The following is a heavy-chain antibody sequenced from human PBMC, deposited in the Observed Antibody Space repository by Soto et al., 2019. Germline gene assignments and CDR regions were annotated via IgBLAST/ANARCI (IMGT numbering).Heavy chain of an antibody. CDR2: LDPSDSYT. CDR3: AIRPLYDILTGYQSG. V-gene: IGHV5-10-1*01. CDR1: GYSFTSYW. J-gene: IGHJ4*02. D-gene: IGHD3-9*01. Sequence: GESLKISCKGSGYSFTSYWISWVRQMPGKGLEWMGRLDPSDSYTNYSPSFQGHVTISADKSISTAYLQWSSLKASDTAMYYCAIRPLYDILTGYQSGWGQGTLVTVSS.